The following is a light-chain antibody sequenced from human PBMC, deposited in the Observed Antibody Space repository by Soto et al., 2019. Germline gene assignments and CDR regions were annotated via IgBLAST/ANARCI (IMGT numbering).Light chain of an antibody. CDR2: GAS. CDR1: RSVSSSY. V-gene: IGKV3-20*01. J-gene: IGKJ1*01. Sequence: EVVMRQSPATLSVSPGEGATLSCRASRSVSSSYLAWYQQKPGQAPRLLIYGASSRATGIPDRFSGSGSGTDFTLTISRLEPEDFAVYYCQQYGSSPPWTFGQGTKVDIK. CDR3: QQYGSSPPWT.